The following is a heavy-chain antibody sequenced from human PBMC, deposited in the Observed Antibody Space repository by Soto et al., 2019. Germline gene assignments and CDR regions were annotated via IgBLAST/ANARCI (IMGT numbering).Heavy chain of an antibody. CDR1: GFTFSGYS. CDR2: ISSSSRYM. V-gene: IGHV3-21*01. Sequence: GVLRLSCAASGFTFSGYSMNWVRQAPGKGLDWVSSISSSSRYMYYADSVKGRFTISRDNAKNSLYLQMNSLRAEDTAVYYCARDTSGWYKGEFDYWGQGTLVTVSS. D-gene: IGHD6-19*01. J-gene: IGHJ4*02. CDR3: ARDTSGWYKGEFDY.